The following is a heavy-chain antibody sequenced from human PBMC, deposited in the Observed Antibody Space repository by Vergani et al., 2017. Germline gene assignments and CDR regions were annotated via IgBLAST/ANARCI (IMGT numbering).Heavy chain of an antibody. V-gene: IGHV5-51*01. Sequence: EVQLVQSGAEVKKPGESLKISCQISGYSFTNYWIGWVRQMPGKGLEWMGIIHPADSDTRYSPSFQGQVTISVDKSISTAYLQRSSLRASDSAMYYCARLYWRDSSGSKYFEYWGQGTLVTVSS. D-gene: IGHD2-8*02. CDR3: ARLYWRDSSGSKYFEY. CDR2: IHPADSDT. J-gene: IGHJ4*02. CDR1: GYSFTNYW.